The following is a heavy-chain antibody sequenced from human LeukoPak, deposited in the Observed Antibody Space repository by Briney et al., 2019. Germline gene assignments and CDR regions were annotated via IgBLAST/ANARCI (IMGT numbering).Heavy chain of an antibody. D-gene: IGHD3-22*01. V-gene: IGHV1-69-2*01. CDR2: VDPEDGET. CDR3: ASHYYDSSGYYLPIDH. J-gene: IGHJ4*02. CDR1: GYTFTDYY. Sequence: ASVKISCKVSGYTFTDYYMHWVQQAPGKGLEWMGLVDPEDGETIYAEKFQGRVTITADTSTDTAYMELSSLRSEDTAVYYCASHYYDSSGYYLPIDHWGQGTLVTVSS.